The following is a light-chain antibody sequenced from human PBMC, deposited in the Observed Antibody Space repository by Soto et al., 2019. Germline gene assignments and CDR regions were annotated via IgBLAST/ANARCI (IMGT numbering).Light chain of an antibody. CDR2: GAS. CDR1: QSVSSN. V-gene: IGKV3-15*01. CDR3: QQYNTWPQT. J-gene: IGKJ2*01. Sequence: EILMSQSPATLSVSPGERATLPCRASQSVSSNLAWYQQRPGQAPRLLIYGASTRATGIPARFSGSGSGTEFTLSISSLQSEDFALYYCQQYNTWPQTFGQGTKLEIK.